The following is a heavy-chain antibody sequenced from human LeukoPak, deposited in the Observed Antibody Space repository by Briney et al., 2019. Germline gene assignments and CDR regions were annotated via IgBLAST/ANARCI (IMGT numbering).Heavy chain of an antibody. J-gene: IGHJ4*02. CDR1: GFTFSSYS. CDR2: ISSSSSYI. V-gene: IGHV3-21*01. D-gene: IGHD3-10*01. CDR3: ARDYYGLGSYSIFDY. Sequence: GGSLRLSCVASGFTFSSYSMNWVRQAPGKGLEWVSSISSSSSYIYYADSVKGRFTISRDNAKKSLYLQMNSLRAEDTAVYYCARDYYGLGSYSIFDYWGQGTLVTVSS.